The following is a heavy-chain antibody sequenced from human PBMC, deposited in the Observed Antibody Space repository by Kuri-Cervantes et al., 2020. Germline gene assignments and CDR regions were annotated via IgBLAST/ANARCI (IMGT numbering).Heavy chain of an antibody. CDR1: GGTFSSYA. V-gene: IGHV1-69*13. Sequence: SVKVSCKASGGTFSSYAISWVRQAPGQGLEWMGGIIPIFGTANYAQKFQGRVTITADESTSTAYMELSSLRSEDTAVYYCARARITMVRGVHEGWFDPWGQGTLVTVSS. D-gene: IGHD3-10*01. CDR2: IIPIFGTA. J-gene: IGHJ5*02. CDR3: ARARITMVRGVHEGWFDP.